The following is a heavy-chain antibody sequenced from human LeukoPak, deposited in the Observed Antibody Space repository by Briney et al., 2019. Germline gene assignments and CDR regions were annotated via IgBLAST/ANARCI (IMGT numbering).Heavy chain of an antibody. J-gene: IGHJ3*02. V-gene: IGHV3-66*01. D-gene: IGHD6-13*01. Sequence: GGSLRLSWAASGFTVSSNYMSWVRQAAGKGLEWVSVVYSGGSTYYADSVKGRFTISRDNSRNTLYLQMNSLRAEDTAVYYCARLGSSSWYGDAFDIWGQGTMVTVSS. CDR2: VYSGGST. CDR1: GFTVSSNY. CDR3: ARLGSSSWYGDAFDI.